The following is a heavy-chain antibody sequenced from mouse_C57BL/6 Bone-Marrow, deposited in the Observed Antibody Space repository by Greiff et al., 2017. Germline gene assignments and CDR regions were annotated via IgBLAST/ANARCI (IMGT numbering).Heavy chain of an antibody. Sequence: QVQLQQPGAELVKPGASVKLSCKASGYTFTSYWMQWVKQRPGQGLEWIGEIDPSDSYTNYNQKFKGKATLTVDTSSSTAYMQLSSLTSEDSAVYYCARYGPITTVVFDYWGQGTTLTVSS. CDR3: ARYGPITTVVFDY. CDR1: GYTFTSYW. V-gene: IGHV1-50*01. D-gene: IGHD1-1*01. J-gene: IGHJ2*01. CDR2: IDPSDSYT.